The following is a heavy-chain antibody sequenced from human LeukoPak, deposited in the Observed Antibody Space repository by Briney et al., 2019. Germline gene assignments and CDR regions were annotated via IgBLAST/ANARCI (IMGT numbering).Heavy chain of an antibody. CDR3: ARGGWAADAFDI. J-gene: IGHJ3*02. Sequence: SETLSLTCTVSGGSISSSSYYWGWIRQPPGKGLEWIGSIYYSGSTNYNPSLKSRVTMSVDTSKNQFSLKLSSVTAADTAVYYCARGGWAADAFDIWGQGTMVTVSS. CDR1: GGSISSSSYY. CDR2: IYYSGST. D-gene: IGHD3-16*01. V-gene: IGHV4-39*07.